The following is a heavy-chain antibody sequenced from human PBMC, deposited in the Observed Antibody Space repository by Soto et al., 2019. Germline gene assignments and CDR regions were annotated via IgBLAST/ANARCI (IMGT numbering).Heavy chain of an antibody. J-gene: IGHJ3*02. CDR2: INPATGAA. CDR3: ARGGGVGVAGSAAFDM. CDR1: GYPVTAYY. D-gene: IGHD3-3*01. V-gene: IGHV1-2*02. Sequence: QLHLVQSGAVVKKPGASVTVSCSASGYPVTAYYMHWVRQAPGRGLEWMGGINPATGAAKYTQTFQGRVTMTRDTSASTVFMELSGLPSEDPAVFYCARGGGVGVAGSAAFDMWGQGTLVTVSS.